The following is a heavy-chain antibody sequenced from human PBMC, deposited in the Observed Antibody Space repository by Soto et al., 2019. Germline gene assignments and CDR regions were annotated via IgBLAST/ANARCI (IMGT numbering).Heavy chain of an antibody. J-gene: IGHJ4*02. Sequence: QVQLVQSGAEVRKPGASVKVSCKASGYTFTDYYMHWVRQAPGQGLEWMGWINPKTGGTNYVQKFQGRVTMTRGTSITTAYMELSRLRSDDTAVYYCARDVVGSDYFDSWGQGTLVTVSS. CDR2: INPKTGGT. CDR1: GYTFTDYY. D-gene: IGHD1-26*01. CDR3: ARDVVGSDYFDS. V-gene: IGHV1-2*02.